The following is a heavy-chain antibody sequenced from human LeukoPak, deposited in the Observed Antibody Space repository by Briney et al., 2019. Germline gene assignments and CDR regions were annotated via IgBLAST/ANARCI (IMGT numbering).Heavy chain of an antibody. CDR3: ASTGSGRDYYGMDV. CDR2: IYYSGST. CDR1: GGSISSSSYY. D-gene: IGHD5-12*01. J-gene: IGHJ6*02. Sequence: SETLSLTCTVSGGSISSSSYYWGWIRQPPGKGLEWIGSIYYSGSTYYNPSLKSRVTISVDTSKNQFSLKLSSVTAADTAVYYCASTGSGRDYYGMDVCGQGTSVTVSS. V-gene: IGHV4-39*01.